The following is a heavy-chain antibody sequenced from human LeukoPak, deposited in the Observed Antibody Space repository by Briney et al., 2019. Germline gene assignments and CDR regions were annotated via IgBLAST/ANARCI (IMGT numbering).Heavy chain of an antibody. J-gene: IGHJ4*02. D-gene: IGHD1-26*01. CDR2: ISYDGSNK. Sequence: GGFLRLSCAASGFTFSSYGMHWVRQAPGKGLEWVAVISYDGSNKYYADSVRGRFTISRDNSKNTLYLQMNSLRAEDTAVYYCAKDGVSKVGATPEYFDYWGQGTLVTVSS. CDR3: AKDGVSKVGATPEYFDY. V-gene: IGHV3-30*18. CDR1: GFTFSSYG.